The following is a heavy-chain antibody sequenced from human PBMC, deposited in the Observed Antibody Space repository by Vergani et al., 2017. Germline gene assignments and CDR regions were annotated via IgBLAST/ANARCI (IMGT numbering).Heavy chain of an antibody. D-gene: IGHD4/OR15-4a*01. V-gene: IGHV4-59*01. CDR1: GGSISSYY. Sequence: QVQLQESGPGLVKPSETLSLTCTVSGGSISSYYWCWIRQPPGKGLEWIGYIYYSGSTNYNPSLKSRVTISVDTSKNQFSLKLSSVTAADTAVYYCASGATVLANWFDPWGQGTLVTVSS. J-gene: IGHJ5*02. CDR3: ASGATVLANWFDP. CDR2: IYYSGST.